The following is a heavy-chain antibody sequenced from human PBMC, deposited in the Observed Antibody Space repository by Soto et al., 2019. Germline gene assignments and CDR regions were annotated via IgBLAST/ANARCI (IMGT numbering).Heavy chain of an antibody. D-gene: IGHD5-18*01. V-gene: IGHV5-51*01. CDR3: ARLILSDTAMHRDALAI. CDR1: GYSFTSYW. Sequence: PGEALRISCKGSGYSFTSYWIGWVRQMPGKGLEWMGIIYPGDSDTRYSPSFQGQVTISADKSISTAYLQWSSLKASDTAMYYCARLILSDTAMHRDALAISGQESTATVSS. CDR2: IYPGDSDT. J-gene: IGHJ3*02.